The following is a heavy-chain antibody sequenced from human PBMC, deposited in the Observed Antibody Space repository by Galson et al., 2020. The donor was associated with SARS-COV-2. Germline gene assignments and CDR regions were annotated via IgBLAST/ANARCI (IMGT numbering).Heavy chain of an antibody. CDR3: ATGPGDFWSGSNWFDP. J-gene: IGHJ5*02. CDR2: IYYSVST. D-gene: IGHD3-3*01. V-gene: IGHV4-59*11. CDR1: GGSITSHY. Sequence: SETLSLTCTVSGGSITSHYWSWIRQPPGKGLEWVGQIYYSVSTTYNPSLKSRVTISLDTSKNQFSLKMTSMSAADTAVYYCATGPGDFWSGSNWFDPWGQGTLVIVSS.